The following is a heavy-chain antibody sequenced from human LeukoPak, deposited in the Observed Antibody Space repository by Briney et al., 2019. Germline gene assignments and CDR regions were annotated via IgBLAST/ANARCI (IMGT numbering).Heavy chain of an antibody. CDR1: GYTLTELS. J-gene: IGHJ6*02. D-gene: IGHD2-2*01. V-gene: IGHV1-24*01. CDR3: ATDSMYQSQTHSSYYYYGMDV. Sequence: ASVKVPCKVSGYTLTELSMHWVRQAPGKELEWMGGFDPEDGETIYAQKFQGRVTMTEDTSTDTAYMELSSLRSEDTAVYYCATDSMYQSQTHSSYYYYGMDVWGQGTTVTVSS. CDR2: FDPEDGET.